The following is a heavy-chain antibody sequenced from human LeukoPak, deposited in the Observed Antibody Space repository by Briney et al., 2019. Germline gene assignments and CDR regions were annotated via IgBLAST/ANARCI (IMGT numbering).Heavy chain of an antibody. D-gene: IGHD2-15*01. CDR1: GDSISDYY. Sequence: SQTLSLTCTVSGDSISDYYWVWIRQPPGEGLESIGYIYFTGNAYYNTSLKSRVTFSLDTSKNQFSLKLTSVTAADTAVYYCARHPDTLIDALDIWGQGTMVTVSS. CDR2: IYFTGNA. CDR3: ARHPDTLIDALDI. J-gene: IGHJ3*02. V-gene: IGHV4-59*08.